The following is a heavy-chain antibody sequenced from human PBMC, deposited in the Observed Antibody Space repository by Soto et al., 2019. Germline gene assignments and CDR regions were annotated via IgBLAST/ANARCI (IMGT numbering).Heavy chain of an antibody. CDR3: ARVLSSEGPLLDFDS. D-gene: IGHD3-10*01. V-gene: IGHV3-66*01. CDR2: IYNDGST. J-gene: IGHJ4*02. Sequence: VQLVESGGDLVQPGGSLRLSCAASGITVSSNYMSWVRQAPGKGLEWVSVIYNDGSTQYADSVKGRFTISRDNSKNMVYLQMTSLRVEDTAVYYCARVLSSEGPLLDFDSWGQGTLVTVTS. CDR1: GITVSSNY.